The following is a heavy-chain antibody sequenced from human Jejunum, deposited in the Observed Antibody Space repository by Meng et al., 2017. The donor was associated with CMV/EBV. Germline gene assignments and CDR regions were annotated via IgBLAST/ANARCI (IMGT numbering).Heavy chain of an antibody. CDR1: GASLIEGTDA. V-gene: IGHV4-61*02. J-gene: IGHJ4*02. CDR2: IGTDWRT. Sequence: QVQLQESGPGLVKHSRTLSLTCTVSGASLIEGTDAWAWIRQPPGQGLEYIGRIGTDWRTYYIPSLNSLVTISMDTSKNQFSLKLNSVTAADTAVYYCVREFGYWAQGPLVTVSS. CDR3: VREFGY. D-gene: IGHD3-3*01.